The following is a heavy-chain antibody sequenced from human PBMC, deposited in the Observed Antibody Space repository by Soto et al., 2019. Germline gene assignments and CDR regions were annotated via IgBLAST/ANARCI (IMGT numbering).Heavy chain of an antibody. CDR3: ARDRGIYSGVFDY. CDR2: ISAYNGNT. CDR1: GYTFTSYG. V-gene: IGHV1-18*01. J-gene: IGHJ4*02. D-gene: IGHD1-26*01. Sequence: QVQLVQTGAEVKKPGASVKVSCKASGYTFTSYGVTCVRQAHGQELERMRWISAYNGNTNYAQNLQDIVTMTTDTATNNSYMEIRSLRSDDTAVYYCARDRGIYSGVFDYWGQGTPVTVS.